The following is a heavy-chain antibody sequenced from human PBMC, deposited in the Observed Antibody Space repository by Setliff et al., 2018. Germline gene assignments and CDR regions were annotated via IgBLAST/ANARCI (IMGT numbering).Heavy chain of an antibody. CDR1: GYTFTSYD. CDR3: ARGGDTAMVNPDYYYYYYMDV. V-gene: IGHV1-8*02. D-gene: IGHD5-18*01. Sequence: GASVKVSCKASGYTFTSYDINWVRQATGQGLEWMGWMNPNSGNTGYAQKFQGRVTMTRNTSISTAYMELSSLRSEDTAVYYCARGGDTAMVNPDYYYYYYMDVWGKGTTVTVSS. CDR2: MNPNSGNT. J-gene: IGHJ6*03.